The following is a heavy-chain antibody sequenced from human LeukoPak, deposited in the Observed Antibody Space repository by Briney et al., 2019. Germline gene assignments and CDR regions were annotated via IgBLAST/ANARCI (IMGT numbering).Heavy chain of an antibody. Sequence: SSVKVSCKASRGTFSSYAISWVRQAPGQGLEWMGGIIPIFGIANYAQKFQGRVTITTDESTSTAYMELSSLRSEDTAVYYCAIYYYDSSGYYYGEYFQHWGQGTLVTVSS. D-gene: IGHD3-22*01. CDR3: AIYYYDSSGYYYGEYFQH. J-gene: IGHJ1*01. CDR1: RGTFSSYA. CDR2: IIPIFGIA. V-gene: IGHV1-69*05.